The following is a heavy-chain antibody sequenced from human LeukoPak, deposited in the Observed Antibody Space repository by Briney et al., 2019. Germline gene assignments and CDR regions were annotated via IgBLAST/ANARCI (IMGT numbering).Heavy chain of an antibody. CDR2: IHHSGET. V-gene: IGHV4-59*08. CDR1: GASINSHW. D-gene: IGHD5/OR15-5a*01. CDR3: ATHVLFDSNHYSYWFDP. Sequence: SEALSPTCSVSGASINSHWWSWIRQPPGRGLEWIAYIHHSGETNYNPSLKSRVTISLDTSKNQVSLMLTSVTAADTAVHFCATHVLFDSNHYSYWFDPWAREPWSPSPQ. J-gene: IGHJ5*02.